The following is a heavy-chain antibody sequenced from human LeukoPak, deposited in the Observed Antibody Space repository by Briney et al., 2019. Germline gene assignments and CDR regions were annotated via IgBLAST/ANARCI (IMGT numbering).Heavy chain of an antibody. D-gene: IGHD1-14*01. J-gene: IGHJ6*02. V-gene: IGHV3-66*01. CDR2: IYSGGST. CDR1: GFTVSSNY. CDR3: ARVPDLYGMDV. Sequence: GGSLRLYCAASGFTVSSNYMSWVRQAPGKGLEWVSVIYSGGSTYYADSVKGRFTISRDNSKNTLYLQMNSLRAEDTAVYYCARVPDLYGMDVWGQGTTVTVSS.